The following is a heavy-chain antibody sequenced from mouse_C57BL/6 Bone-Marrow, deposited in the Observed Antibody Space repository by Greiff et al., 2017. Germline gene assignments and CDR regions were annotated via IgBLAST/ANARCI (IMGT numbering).Heavy chain of an antibody. J-gene: IGHJ3*01. D-gene: IGHD2-5*01. CDR3: EIGNSNYLAWFAY. V-gene: IGHV1-74*01. CDR1: GYTFTSYW. CDR2: IHPSDSDT. Sequence: QVQLQQPGAELVKPGASVKVSCKASGYTFTSYWMHWVKQRPGQGLEWIGRIHPSDSDTNYNQKFKGKATLTVDKSSNTAYMQLSGLTSEDSAVSYCEIGNSNYLAWFAYWGQGNLVTVTA.